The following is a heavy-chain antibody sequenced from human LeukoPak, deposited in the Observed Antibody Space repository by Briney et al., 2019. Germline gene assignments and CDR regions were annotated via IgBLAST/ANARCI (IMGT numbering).Heavy chain of an antibody. J-gene: IGHJ4*02. CDR1: GFTFSSYE. D-gene: IGHD6-13*01. Sequence: GGSLRLSCAASGFTFSSYEMNWVRQAPGKGLEWVSYISSSGSTIYYADSVKGRFTISRDNAKNSLYLQMNSLRAEDTAVYYCAKGPRIAAAGILDYWGQGTLVTVSS. CDR3: AKGPRIAAAGILDY. CDR2: ISSSGSTI. V-gene: IGHV3-48*03.